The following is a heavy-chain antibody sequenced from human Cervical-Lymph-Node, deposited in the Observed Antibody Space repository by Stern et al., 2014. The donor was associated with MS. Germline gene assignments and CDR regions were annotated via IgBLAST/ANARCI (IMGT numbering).Heavy chain of an antibody. V-gene: IGHV7-4-1*02. D-gene: IGHD3-3*01. Sequence: VQLVESGSELKKPGASVKVSCKASGYTFTSYAMNWVRQAPGQGLEWMGWINTNTGNPTYAQGFTGRFVFSLDSSVSTAYLQISSLKAEDTAVYYCASGAMGDFWSGYSYFDYWGQGTLVTVSS. CDR1: GYTFTSYA. J-gene: IGHJ4*02. CDR3: ASGAMGDFWSGYSYFDY. CDR2: INTNTGNP.